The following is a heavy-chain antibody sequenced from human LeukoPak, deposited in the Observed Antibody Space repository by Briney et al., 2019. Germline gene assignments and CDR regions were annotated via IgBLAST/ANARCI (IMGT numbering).Heavy chain of an antibody. Sequence: KPSETLSLTCTVSGGSVSSGSYYWSWIRQPPGKGLEWIGYIYYSGSAKYNPSLKSRVTISVGTSKNQFSLKLTSVTAADTAVYYCARGFGDWGLSWFDPWGQGTLVTVSS. CDR1: GGSVSSGSYY. CDR3: ARGFGDWGLSWFDP. V-gene: IGHV4-61*01. D-gene: IGHD3-10*01. J-gene: IGHJ5*02. CDR2: IYYSGSA.